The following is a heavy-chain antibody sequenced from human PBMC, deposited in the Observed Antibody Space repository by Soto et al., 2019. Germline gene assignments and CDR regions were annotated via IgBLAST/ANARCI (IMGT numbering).Heavy chain of an antibody. J-gene: IGHJ6*03. CDR2: INHLGSI. D-gene: IGHD2-21*01. CDR1: GGSLSDYF. Sequence: QVQLQQWGAGLLKPSETLSLTCVVSGGSLSDYFWSWIRQPPVMALEWIGEINHLGSINYNQSLNSRVTMSGDTSKTQFSLTLNSVTAADTATYYCARGGISHWAYFYYMDVWDRGNTVTVSS. V-gene: IGHV4-34*01. CDR3: ARGGISHWAYFYYMDV.